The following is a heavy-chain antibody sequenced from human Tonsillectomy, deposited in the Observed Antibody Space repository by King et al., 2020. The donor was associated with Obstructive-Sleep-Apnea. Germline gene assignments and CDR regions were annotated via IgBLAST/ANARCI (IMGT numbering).Heavy chain of an antibody. D-gene: IGHD3-10*01. CDR3: AREGSGSRPFDY. J-gene: IGHJ4*02. Sequence: VQLQESGPGLVKPSETLSLMCTVSGGSISRYFWTWIRQPAGKGLELIWRIYTSGSTNYNPSLNSRVTMSEDMSKNQFSLKLSSVTAADTAVYYCAREGSGSRPFDYWGQGTLVTVSS. V-gene: IGHV4-4*07. CDR2: IYTSGST. CDR1: GGSISRYF.